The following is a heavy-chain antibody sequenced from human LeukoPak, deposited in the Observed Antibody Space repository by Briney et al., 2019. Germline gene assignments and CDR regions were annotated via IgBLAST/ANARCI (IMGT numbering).Heavy chain of an antibody. V-gene: IGHV1-2*02. J-gene: IGHJ5*02. Sequence: GASVKVSCKASGYTFTGYYMHWVRQAPGQGLEWMGWINPNSGGTNYAQKFQGRVTMTRDTSISTAYMELSRLRSDDTAVYYCARDYGDYGDLNWFDPWGQGTLVTVS. CDR3: ARDYGDYGDLNWFDP. CDR2: INPNSGGT. D-gene: IGHD4-17*01. CDR1: GYTFTGYY.